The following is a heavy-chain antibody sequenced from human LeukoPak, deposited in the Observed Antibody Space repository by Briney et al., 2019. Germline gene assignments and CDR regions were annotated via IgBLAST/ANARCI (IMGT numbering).Heavy chain of an antibody. CDR1: GGSISSSSYY. Sequence: SETLSLTCTVSGGSISSSSYYWGWIRQPPGKGLEWIGSIYYSRSTYYNPPLKSRVTISVDTSKIQFSLKLSSVTAADTAVYYGARHALGSIVGAKRGYYFDYWGQGTLVTVSS. J-gene: IGHJ4*02. D-gene: IGHD1-26*01. CDR3: ARHALGSIVGAKRGYYFDY. CDR2: IYYSRST. V-gene: IGHV4-39*01.